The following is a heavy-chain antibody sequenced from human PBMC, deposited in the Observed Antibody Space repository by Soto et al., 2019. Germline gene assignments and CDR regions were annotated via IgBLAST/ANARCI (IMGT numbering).Heavy chain of an antibody. J-gene: IGHJ5*02. V-gene: IGHV3-30-3*01. CDR1: GFTFSSYA. Sequence: QVQLVESGGGVVQPGRSLRLSCAASGFTFSSYAMHWVRQAPGKGLEWVAVISYDGSNKYYADSVKGRFTISRDNSKNTLYLQMNSLRAEDTAVYYCARALLLGTEPYQLLNEGFWFDPWGQGTLVTVSS. CDR2: ISYDGSNK. CDR3: ARALLLGTEPYQLLNEGFWFDP. D-gene: IGHD2-2*01.